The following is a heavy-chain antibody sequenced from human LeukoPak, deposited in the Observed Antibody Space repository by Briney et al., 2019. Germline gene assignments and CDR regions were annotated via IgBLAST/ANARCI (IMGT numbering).Heavy chain of an antibody. Sequence: GGSLRLSCAASGFTFSSYWISWVRQAPGKWLELVANIKQDGSEKYYVDSVKGRFTISRDNAKNSLYLQMNSLRAEDTAVYYCARDPSAQQLDGDGFDYWGQGTLVTVSS. D-gene: IGHD6-13*01. CDR1: GFTFSSYW. CDR2: IKQDGSEK. CDR3: ARDPSAQQLDGDGFDY. J-gene: IGHJ4*02. V-gene: IGHV3-7*01.